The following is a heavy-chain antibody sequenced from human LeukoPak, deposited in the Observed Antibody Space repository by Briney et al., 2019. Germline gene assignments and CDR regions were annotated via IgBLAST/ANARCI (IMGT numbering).Heavy chain of an antibody. D-gene: IGHD3-10*01. Sequence: SETLSLTCAVSGGSISSSNWWSWVRQPPGKGLEWIGYIYHSGSTYYNPSLKSRVTISVDRSKNQFSLKLSSVTAADTAVYYCARDPYYYGSGSTWGQGTLVTVSS. CDR1: GGSISSSNW. J-gene: IGHJ5*02. CDR2: IYHSGST. V-gene: IGHV4-4*02. CDR3: ARDPYYYGSGST.